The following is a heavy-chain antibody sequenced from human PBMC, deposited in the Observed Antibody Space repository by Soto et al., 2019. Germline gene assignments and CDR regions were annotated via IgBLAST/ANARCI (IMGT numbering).Heavy chain of an antibody. J-gene: IGHJ5*02. CDR1: GYTFTSSG. CDR3: ASNRIAARADWFDP. CDR2: ISAYNGNT. Sequence: QVQLVQSGAEVKKPGASVKVSCKASGYTFTSSGISWGRQAPGQGLEGMGWISAYNGNTNYAQKLQGRVTMTTDTSTSTAYMELRSLRSDDTAVYYCASNRIAARADWFDPWGQGTLVTVSS. V-gene: IGHV1-18*04. D-gene: IGHD6-6*01.